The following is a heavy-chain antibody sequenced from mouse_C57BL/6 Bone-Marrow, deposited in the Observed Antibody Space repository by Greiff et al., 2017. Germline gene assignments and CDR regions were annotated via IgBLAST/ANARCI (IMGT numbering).Heavy chain of an antibody. J-gene: IGHJ2*01. CDR1: GYTFTSYW. D-gene: IGHD2-5*01. CDR2: IDPSDSYT. V-gene: IGHV1-50*01. CDR3: ARRYYSNYLDY. Sequence: QVQLQQSGAELMKPGASVKLSCKASGYTFTSYWMQWVKQRPGQGLEWIGEIDPSDSYTNYNQKFKGKATLTVDTSSSAAYMQLSSLTSEDSAVYYCARRYYSNYLDYWGQGTTLTVSS.